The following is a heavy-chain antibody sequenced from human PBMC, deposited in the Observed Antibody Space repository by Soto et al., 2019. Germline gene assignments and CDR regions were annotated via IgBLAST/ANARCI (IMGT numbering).Heavy chain of an antibody. V-gene: IGHV3-33*06. CDR2: IWYDGSNK. CDR3: AKDQASGQGCFDS. D-gene: IGHD6-19*01. J-gene: IGHJ4*02. CDR1: GFTFSSYG. Sequence: WGSLRLSCTASGFTFSSYGMHCVRQAPGKGLEWVAVIWYDGSNKYYADSVKGRFTISRDNSKNTMYLKMNRMSAEDTAVYYCAKDQASGQGCFDSWGQGTMVTVSS.